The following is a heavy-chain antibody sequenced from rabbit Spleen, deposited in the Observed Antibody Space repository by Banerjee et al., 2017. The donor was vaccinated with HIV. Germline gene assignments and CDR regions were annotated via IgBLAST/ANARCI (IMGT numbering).Heavy chain of an antibody. D-gene: IGHD7-1*01. CDR2: ISAGDGST. V-gene: IGHV1S47*01. Sequence: QEQLVESRGGLVQPGGSLKLSCKASGFDFSWYYMSWVRQAPGKGLEWIGYISAGDGSTHYASWVNGRFSISRDNAQNTVSLQMNSLTAADTATYFCTRYDSGYLDLWGPGTLVTVS. CDR3: TRYDSGYLDL. J-gene: IGHJ4*01. CDR1: GFDFSWYY.